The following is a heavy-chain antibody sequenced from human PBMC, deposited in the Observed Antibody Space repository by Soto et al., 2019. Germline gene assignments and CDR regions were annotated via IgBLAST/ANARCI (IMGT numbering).Heavy chain of an antibody. J-gene: IGHJ4*02. CDR1: GGSVSSGSFY. D-gene: IGHD6-6*01. CDR2: IYNNRSF. V-gene: IGHV4-61*01. CDR3: ARVPLDYSNSHYFDF. Sequence: PSETLSLTCTVSGGSVSSGSFYWSWIRQPPGKGLEWIGFIYNNRSFNYNPPLKSRVTIPVDTSKHQFSLKLSSVTAADTAVYYCARVPLDYSNSHYFDFWGQGALVT.